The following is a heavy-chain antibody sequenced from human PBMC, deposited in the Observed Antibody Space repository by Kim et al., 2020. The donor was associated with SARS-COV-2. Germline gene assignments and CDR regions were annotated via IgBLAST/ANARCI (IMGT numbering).Heavy chain of an antibody. V-gene: IGHV3-15*01. D-gene: IGHD3-22*01. Sequence: GGSLRLSCAASGFTFSNAWMSWVRQAPGKGLEWVGCIKSKTDGGTTDYAAPVKGRFTISRDDSKNTLYLQMNSLKTEDTAVYYCTTDYYYDSSGYFSYWGQGTLVTVSS. CDR2: IKSKTDGGTT. J-gene: IGHJ4*02. CDR1: GFTFSNAW. CDR3: TTDYYYDSSGYFSY.